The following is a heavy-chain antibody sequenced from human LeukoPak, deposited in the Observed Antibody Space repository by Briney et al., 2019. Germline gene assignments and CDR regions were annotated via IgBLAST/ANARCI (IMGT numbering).Heavy chain of an antibody. CDR3: ARRHYYDSSVRG. V-gene: IGHV4-39*01. Sequence: SETLSLTCTVSGGSISSVSYYWGWIRQPPGKGLEWIGNIYYTGTTYCSPSLKSRVTISVDTSKNQFSLNLSSVTAADTAVYYCARRHYYDSSVRGWGQGTLVTVSS. J-gene: IGHJ4*02. D-gene: IGHD3-22*01. CDR1: GGSISSVSYY. CDR2: IYYTGTT.